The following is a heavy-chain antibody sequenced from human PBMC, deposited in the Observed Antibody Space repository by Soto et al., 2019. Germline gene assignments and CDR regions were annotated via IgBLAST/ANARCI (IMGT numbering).Heavy chain of an antibody. J-gene: IGHJ6*02. V-gene: IGHV1-18*01. CDR3: ARVGYYYDTSGYSPVYYYCGMDV. CDR1: GYTFTSYG. CDR2: ISAYNGNT. Sequence: ASVKVSCKASGYTFTSYGISWVRQAPGQGLEWMGWISAYNGNTNYAQKLQGRVTMTTDTSTSTAYMELRSLRSDDTAVYYCARVGYYYDTSGYSPVYYYCGMDVWGQGTTVTVSS. D-gene: IGHD3-22*01.